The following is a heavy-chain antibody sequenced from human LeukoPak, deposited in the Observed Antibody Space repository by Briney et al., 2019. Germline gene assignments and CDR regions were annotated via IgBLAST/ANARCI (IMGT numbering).Heavy chain of an antibody. CDR1: GFTFRSYA. Sequence: GGSLRLSCAASGFTFRSYAMSWVRQAPGKGLEWVSTIRGSGGTTYYADSAKGRFTISRDNSKNTLYLQMNSLIAEDTAVYYCEKLAYDSALDPLWGQGTLVTVSS. D-gene: IGHD5-12*01. CDR2: IRGSGGTT. CDR3: EKLAYDSALDPL. V-gene: IGHV3-23*01. J-gene: IGHJ4*02.